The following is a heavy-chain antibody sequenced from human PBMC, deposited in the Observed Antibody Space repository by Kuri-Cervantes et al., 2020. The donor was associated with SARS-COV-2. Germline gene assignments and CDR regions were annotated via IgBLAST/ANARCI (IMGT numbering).Heavy chain of an antibody. CDR1: GFTFSSYS. CDR3: ARDRGFDCSGTNFRITADSYLYGMDV. J-gene: IGHJ6*02. CDR2: ISSSSSSTI. Sequence: GGSLRLSCAASGFTFSSYSMNWVRQAPGKGLEGVSYISSSSSSTIYYADSVKGRFTISRDNAKNTVFLHMNNLAAEDTAVYYCARDRGFDCSGTNFRITADSYLYGMDVWGQGTTVTVSS. D-gene: IGHD2-15*01. V-gene: IGHV3-48*01.